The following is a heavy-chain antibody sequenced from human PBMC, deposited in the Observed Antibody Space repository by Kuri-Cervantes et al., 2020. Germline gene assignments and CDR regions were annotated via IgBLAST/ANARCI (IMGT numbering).Heavy chain of an antibody. D-gene: IGHD2-2*02. Sequence: GESLKISCAASGFTFSSYSMNWVRQAPGKGLEWVSSISSSSSTIYYADSVKGRFTISRDNSKNTLYLQMNSLRAEDTAVYYCASPYCSSTSCYTGGYFQHWGQGTLVTVSS. CDR2: ISSSSSTI. CDR3: ASPYCSSTSCYTGGYFQH. V-gene: IGHV3-48*01. J-gene: IGHJ1*01. CDR1: GFTFSSYS.